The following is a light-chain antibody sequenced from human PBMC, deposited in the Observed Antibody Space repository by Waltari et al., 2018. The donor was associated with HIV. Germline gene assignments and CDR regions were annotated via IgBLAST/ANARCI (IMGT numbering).Light chain of an antibody. J-gene: IGKJ4*01. V-gene: IGKV3-11*01. CDR2: DAS. CDR1: QSISGA. Sequence: EVPLTQSPATLSLSPGERAPLSCRASQSISGAVAWYQQKPGQAPRLLIYDASRRYTGIPARFRCSGSGTDFTLTISSLEPEDFSIYYCQQGSGWPPAFSFGGGTRVDIK. CDR3: QQGSGWPPAFS.